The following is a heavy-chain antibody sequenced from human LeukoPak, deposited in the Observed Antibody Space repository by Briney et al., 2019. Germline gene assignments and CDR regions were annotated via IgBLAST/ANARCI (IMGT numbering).Heavy chain of an antibody. CDR3: ARVARRWWRKRGGAFEL. D-gene: IGHD2-8*02. CDR2: INRSGST. J-gene: IGHJ3*01. Sequence: SETLSLTCGVYGGSFSDYYWSWIRQPPGKGLEWIGEINRSGSTNYNPSLKSRVTIILETTTNKSSLILSSVTAADTAVFYCARVARRWWRKRGGAFELGGQETRVSVSS. V-gene: IGHV4-34*01. CDR1: GGSFSDYY.